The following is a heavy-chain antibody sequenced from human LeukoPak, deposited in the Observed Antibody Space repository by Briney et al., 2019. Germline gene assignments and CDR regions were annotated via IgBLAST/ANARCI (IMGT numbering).Heavy chain of an antibody. CDR2: ISGSGGST. V-gene: IGHV3-23*01. Sequence: GGSLRLSCAASGFTFSSYAMSWVRQAPGKGLEWVSAISGSGGSTYYADSVKGRFTISRDNSKNTLYLQMNSLRAEDTAVYYCAKAVYYYDSSGYYYFGYWGQGTLVTVSS. D-gene: IGHD3-22*01. CDR1: GFTFSSYA. J-gene: IGHJ4*02. CDR3: AKAVYYYDSSGYYYFGY.